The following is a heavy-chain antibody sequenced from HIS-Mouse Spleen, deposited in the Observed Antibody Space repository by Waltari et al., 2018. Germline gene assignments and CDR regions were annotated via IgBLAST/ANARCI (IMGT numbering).Heavy chain of an antibody. D-gene: IGHD3-10*01. CDR2: IYSGGST. J-gene: IGHJ4*02. Sequence: EVQLAETGGGLIQPGGSLRLSCAASGFTVSSNYMSCVRQAPGKGLEWVSVIYSGGSTYYADSVKGRFTISRDNSKNTLYLQMNSLRAEDTAVYYCARHYYYGSGSYYFDYWGQGTLVTVSS. CDR3: ARHYYYGSGSYYFDY. V-gene: IGHV3-53*02. CDR1: GFTVSSNY.